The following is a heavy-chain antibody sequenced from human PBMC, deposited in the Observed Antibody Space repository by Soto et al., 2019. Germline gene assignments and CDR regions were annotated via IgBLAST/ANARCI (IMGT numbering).Heavy chain of an antibody. D-gene: IGHD2-15*01. CDR1: GGSISSGGYY. J-gene: IGHJ4*02. CDR3: ARSAMVVAASPQYYFDY. Sequence: QVQLQESGPGLVKPSQTLSLTCTVSGGSISSGGYYWSWIRQHPGKGLEWIGYIYYSGSTYYNPSLKSRVTISVDTSKNQFSLKLSSVTAADTAVYYCARSAMVVAASPQYYFDYWGQGTLVTVSP. CDR2: IYYSGST. V-gene: IGHV4-31*03.